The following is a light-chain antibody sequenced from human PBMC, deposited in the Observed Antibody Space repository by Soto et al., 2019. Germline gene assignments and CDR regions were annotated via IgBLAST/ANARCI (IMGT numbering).Light chain of an antibody. V-gene: IGKV1-5*01. CDR2: DAS. J-gene: IGKJ1*01. Sequence: DIQMTQPPSTLSASLGDSVTITCRASQTVNAWLAWYQHKPGKAPKPLIYDASSLESGVPARFSGSGSGTEFILTISSLQPDDVGTYYCQQYNTHSGTFGQGTKVDIK. CDR1: QTVNAW. CDR3: QQYNTHSGT.